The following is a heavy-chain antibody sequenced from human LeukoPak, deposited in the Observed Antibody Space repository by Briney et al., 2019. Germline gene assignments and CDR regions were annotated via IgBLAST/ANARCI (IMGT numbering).Heavy chain of an antibody. CDR1: GGSISSYY. CDR2: IYYSGST. D-gene: IGHD5-24*01. V-gene: IGHV4-59*01. J-gene: IGHJ4*02. CDR3: ARDQRRDYFDY. Sequence: SETLSLTXTVSGGSISSYYWSWIRQPPGKGLEWIGYIYYSGSTNYNPSLKSRVTISVDTSKNQFSLKLSSVTAADTAVYYCARDQRRDYFDYWGQRTLVTVSS.